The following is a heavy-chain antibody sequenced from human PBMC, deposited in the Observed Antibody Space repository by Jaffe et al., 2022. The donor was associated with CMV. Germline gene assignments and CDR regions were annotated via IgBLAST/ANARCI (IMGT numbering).Heavy chain of an antibody. J-gene: IGHJ4*02. Sequence: QVTLRESGPALVKPTQTLTLTCTFSGFSLSTSGMCVSWIRQPPGKALEWLARIDWDDDKYYSTSLKTRLTISKDTSKNQVVLTMTNMDPVDTATYYCARISRRVSSHDEYFDYWGQGTLVTVSS. CDR2: IDWDDDK. D-gene: IGHD6-13*01. CDR1: GFSLSTSGMC. CDR3: ARISRRVSSHDEYFDY. V-gene: IGHV2-70*15.